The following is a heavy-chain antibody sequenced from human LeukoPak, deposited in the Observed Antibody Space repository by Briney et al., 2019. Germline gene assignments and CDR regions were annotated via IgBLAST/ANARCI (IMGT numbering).Heavy chain of an antibody. CDR3: ARVGGGSLDY. D-gene: IGHD2-15*01. J-gene: IGHJ4*02. Sequence: SETLSLTCTVSGGSINSYYWSWIRQPPGKGLEWIGEIHHSGSTNYNPSLKSRVNISVDTSKNHFSLKVSSVTAADTAVYYCARVGGGSLDYWGQGTLVTVSS. V-gene: IGHV4-34*01. CDR1: GGSINSYY. CDR2: IHHSGST.